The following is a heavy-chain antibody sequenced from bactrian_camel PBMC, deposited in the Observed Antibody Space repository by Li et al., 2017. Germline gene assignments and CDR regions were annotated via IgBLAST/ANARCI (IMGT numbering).Heavy chain of an antibody. CDR3: AKDRLASGVTYGGRWSFYY. Sequence: VQLVESGGDLVRPGGSLRIACAASGFTFSSYDVSWVRQAPGKGLEWVSRISDTGERTTFADSVKGRFTISQDNAKSTLYLQMDSLKPEDSAMYYCAKDRLASGVTYGGRWSFYYWGQGTQVTVS. D-gene: IGHD6*01. V-gene: IGHV3S40*01. CDR2: ISDTGERT. J-gene: IGHJ4*01. CDR1: GFTFSSYD.